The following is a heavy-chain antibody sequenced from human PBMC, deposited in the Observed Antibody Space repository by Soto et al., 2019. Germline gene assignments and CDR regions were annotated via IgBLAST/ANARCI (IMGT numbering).Heavy chain of an antibody. V-gene: IGHV3-9*01. D-gene: IGHD6-19*01. Sequence: GGSLRLSCAASGFTFDDYAMHWVRQAPGKGLEWVSGISWNSGSIGYADSVKGRFTISRDNAKNSLYLQMNSLRAEDTALYYCAKASVAWVYYYYYMDVWGKGTTVTVSS. CDR2: ISWNSGSI. CDR3: AKASVAWVYYYYYMDV. J-gene: IGHJ6*03. CDR1: GFTFDDYA.